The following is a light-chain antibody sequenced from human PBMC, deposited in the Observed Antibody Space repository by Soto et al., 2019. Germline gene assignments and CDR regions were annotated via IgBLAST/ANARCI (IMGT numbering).Light chain of an antibody. CDR1: QSVSSSY. V-gene: IGKV3-20*01. Sequence: EIVLTQSPGTLSLSPGERATLSCRASQSVSSSYLAWYQQKPSQAPRLLIYGASSRATGIPDRFSGSRSGTDFTLTISRLEPEDFAVYYCQQYGSSPYTFGQGTKLEIK. CDR3: QQYGSSPYT. CDR2: GAS. J-gene: IGKJ2*01.